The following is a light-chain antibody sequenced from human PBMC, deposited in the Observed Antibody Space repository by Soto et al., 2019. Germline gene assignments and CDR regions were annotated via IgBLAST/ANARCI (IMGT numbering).Light chain of an antibody. CDR2: GAS. J-gene: IGKJ1*01. V-gene: IGKV3-20*01. Sequence: EIVLTQSPGTLSLSPGERATLSCRASQSVGSSLAWYQQKPGQAPRLLIYGASSRATGIPDRFSGSGSGTDLTLTISRLEPDDFAVFHCQQYGISPWTFGQGTKVEIK. CDR1: QSVGSS. CDR3: QQYGISPWT.